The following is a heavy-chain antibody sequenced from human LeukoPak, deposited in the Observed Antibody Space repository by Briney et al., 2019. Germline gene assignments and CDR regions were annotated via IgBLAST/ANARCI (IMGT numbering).Heavy chain of an antibody. D-gene: IGHD4-17*01. Sequence: GGSLRLSCAASGFTVSSFAMSWVRQAPGKGLEWVANIKQDGGQIYYLESVKGRFTVSRDNAKNSLYLQMNSLRAEDTAVYYCARLGARQMLEYWGQGTLVTVSS. CDR3: ARLGARQMLEY. V-gene: IGHV3-7*01. CDR1: GFTVSSFA. J-gene: IGHJ4*02. CDR2: IKQDGGQI.